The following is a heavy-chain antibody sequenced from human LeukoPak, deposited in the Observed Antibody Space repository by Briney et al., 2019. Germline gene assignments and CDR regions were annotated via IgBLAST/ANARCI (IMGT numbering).Heavy chain of an antibody. CDR1: GFTFSNAW. J-gene: IGHJ4*02. CDR3: TTGLRWLHSPDYFDY. D-gene: IGHD5-24*01. Sequence: KTGGSLRLSCAASGFTFSNAWMSWVRQAPGKGPEWVGRIKSKTDGGTTDYAAPVKGRFTISRDDSKNTLYLQMNSLKTEDTAVYYCTTGLRWLHSPDYFDYWGQGTLVTVSS. CDR2: IKSKTDGGTT. V-gene: IGHV3-15*01.